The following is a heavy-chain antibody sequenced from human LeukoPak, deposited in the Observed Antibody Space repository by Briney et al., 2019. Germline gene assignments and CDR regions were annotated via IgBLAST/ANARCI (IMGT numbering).Heavy chain of an antibody. D-gene: IGHD4-11*01. J-gene: IGHJ4*02. CDR1: GFTFSTYG. V-gene: IGHV3-23*01. Sequence: GGSLRLSCAASGFTFSTYGMSWVRQAAGKGLEWVSLISGSGGGTYYADSVKGRFTISRDNSKNTLYLQLNSLRVEDTAVYYCAKQESYTVTTDYWGQGTLVTVSS. CDR3: AKQESYTVTTDY. CDR2: ISGSGGGT.